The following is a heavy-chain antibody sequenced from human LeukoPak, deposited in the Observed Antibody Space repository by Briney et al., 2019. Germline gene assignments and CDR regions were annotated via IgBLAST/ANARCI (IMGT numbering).Heavy chain of an antibody. Sequence: ASVKVSCKASGYTFTSYYMHWVRQAPGRGLEWMGIINPSGGSTSYAQKFQGRVTMTRDTSTSTVYMELSSLRSEDTAVYYCARDPFFGVVIIQGSYYGMDVWGQGTTVTVSS. D-gene: IGHD3-3*01. CDR3: ARDPFFGVVIIQGSYYGMDV. CDR2: INPSGGST. CDR1: GYTFTSYY. V-gene: IGHV1-46*01. J-gene: IGHJ6*02.